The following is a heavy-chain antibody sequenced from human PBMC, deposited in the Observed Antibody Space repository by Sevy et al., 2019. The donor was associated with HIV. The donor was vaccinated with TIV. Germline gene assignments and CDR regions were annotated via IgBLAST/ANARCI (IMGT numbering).Heavy chain of an antibody. CDR2: INPNSGAT. J-gene: IGHJ4*02. Sequence: ASVKVSCKASGYTFTVYSLHWVRQAPGQGLEWMGRINPNSGATNYAQKFQGRVTMTRDTSISTAYMELSRLTSDDPAVYYCARGVAVPAQGHFEYWGQGTLVTVSS. CDR3: ARGVAVPAQGHFEY. CDR1: GYTFTVYS. V-gene: IGHV1-2*06. D-gene: IGHD2-2*01.